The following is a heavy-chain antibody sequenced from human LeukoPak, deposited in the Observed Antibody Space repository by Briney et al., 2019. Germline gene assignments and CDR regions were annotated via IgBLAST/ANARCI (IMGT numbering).Heavy chain of an antibody. D-gene: IGHD6-19*01. Sequence: SETLSLTCTVSGGSISSYYWSWIRQPPGKGLEWIGYIYYSGSTNYNPSLKSRVTLSVDTSKNQFSLKLSSVTAADTAVYYCAGTVAGFPPTGWGQGTLVTVSS. CDR1: GGSISSYY. CDR2: IYYSGST. CDR3: AGTVAGFPPTG. V-gene: IGHV4-59*01. J-gene: IGHJ4*02.